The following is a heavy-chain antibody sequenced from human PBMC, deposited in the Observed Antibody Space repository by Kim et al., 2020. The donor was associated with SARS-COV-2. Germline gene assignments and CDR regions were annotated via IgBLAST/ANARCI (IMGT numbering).Heavy chain of an antibody. Sequence: ASVKVSCKASGCTFTGHYVHWVRQAPGQGLEWMGRINPNSGETIFAQKFQGRVTMTRDTSISTAYMELSRLRSDDTAVYYCARDPDPRVYYNSSGFKYFDSWGQGTLVTVSS. V-gene: IGHV1-2*06. J-gene: IGHJ4*02. CDR1: GCTFTGHY. CDR2: INPNSGET. CDR3: ARDPDPRVYYNSSGFKYFDS. D-gene: IGHD3-22*01.